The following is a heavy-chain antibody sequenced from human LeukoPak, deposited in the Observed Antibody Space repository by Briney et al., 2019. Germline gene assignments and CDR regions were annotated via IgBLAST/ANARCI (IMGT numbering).Heavy chain of an antibody. CDR3: ARVTVCSGGSCYPHNYYYMDV. CDR1: GYTFTSYD. Sequence: ASVKVSCKASGYTFTSYDINWVRQATGQGLEWMGWMNPNSGNTGYAQKFQGRVTMTRNTSISTAYMELSSLRSEDTAVYYCARVTVCSGGSCYPHNYYYMDVWGKGTTVTVSS. J-gene: IGHJ6*03. D-gene: IGHD2-15*01. V-gene: IGHV1-8*01. CDR2: MNPNSGNT.